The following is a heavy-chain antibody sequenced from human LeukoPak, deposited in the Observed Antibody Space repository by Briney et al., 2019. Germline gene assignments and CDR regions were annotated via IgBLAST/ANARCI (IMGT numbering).Heavy chain of an antibody. Sequence: PGGSLRLSCAASGFTFSSYSMNWVRQAPGKGLEWISYISSSSSAIYYADSVKGRFTISRDNAKNSLYLQMNSLRAEDTAVYYCARGSEQLGSRLDSFDYWGQGTLVTVSS. CDR2: ISSSSSAI. D-gene: IGHD6-13*01. CDR3: ARGSEQLGSRLDSFDY. J-gene: IGHJ4*02. CDR1: GFTFSSYS. V-gene: IGHV3-48*01.